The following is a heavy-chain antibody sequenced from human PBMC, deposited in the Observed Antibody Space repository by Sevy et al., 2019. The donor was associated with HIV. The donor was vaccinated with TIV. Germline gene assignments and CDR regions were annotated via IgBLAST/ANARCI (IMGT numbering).Heavy chain of an antibody. D-gene: IGHD6-19*01. Sequence: ASVKVSCKACGYTFTSYGISWVRQAPGQGFEWMGWISAYNGNTNYAQKLQGRVTMTTDTSTSTAYMELRSLRSDDTAVYYCAREGVAISSGWYYDSWGQGTLVTVSS. CDR3: AREGVAISSGWYYDS. V-gene: IGHV1-18*01. CDR2: ISAYNGNT. J-gene: IGHJ4*02. CDR1: GYTFTSYG.